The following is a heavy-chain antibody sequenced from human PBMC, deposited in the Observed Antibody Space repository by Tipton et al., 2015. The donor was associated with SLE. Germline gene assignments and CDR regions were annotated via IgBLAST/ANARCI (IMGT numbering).Heavy chain of an antibody. J-gene: IGHJ2*01. CDR2: IYTNEKT. CDR1: GGSISSYY. Sequence: TLSLTCTVSGGSISSYYWSWIRQPAGGGLEWIGRIYTNEKTNYNPSLKSRVTMSVDTSKSHFSLKLISVTAADTAVYYCAREFLNPVTTVHYYFDLWGRGTLVTVSS. V-gene: IGHV4-4*07. D-gene: IGHD4-11*01. CDR3: AREFLNPVTTVHYYFDL.